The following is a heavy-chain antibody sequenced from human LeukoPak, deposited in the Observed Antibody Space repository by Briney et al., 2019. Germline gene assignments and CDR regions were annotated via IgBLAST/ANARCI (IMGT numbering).Heavy chain of an antibody. D-gene: IGHD6-19*01. CDR1: GFTFSNAW. J-gene: IGHJ5*02. Sequence: GGSLRLSCAASGFTFSNAWMGWVRQAPGKGLEWVGRIKSKTDGGTTDYAAPVKGRFTISRDDSKNTLYLQMNSLKTEDTAVYYCTTDRIAVAGYNWFDPWGQGTLATVSS. V-gene: IGHV3-15*01. CDR3: TTDRIAVAGYNWFDP. CDR2: IKSKTDGGTT.